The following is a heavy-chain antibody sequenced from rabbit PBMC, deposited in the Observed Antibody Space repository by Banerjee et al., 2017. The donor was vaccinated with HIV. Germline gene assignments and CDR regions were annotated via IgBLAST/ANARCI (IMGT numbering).Heavy chain of an antibody. Sequence: QEQLVESGGDLVQPEGSLTLTCTASGFSFSSSYYICWVRQAPGMGLEWIACINSNTGSGSTWYASWAKGRFTISKTSSTTVTLQMTSLTAADTATYFCARDLAGVIGWNFNLWGPGTLVTVS. D-gene: IGHD4-1*01. V-gene: IGHV1S45*01. CDR2: INSNTGSGST. J-gene: IGHJ4*01. CDR1: GFSFSSSYY. CDR3: ARDLAGVIGWNFNL.